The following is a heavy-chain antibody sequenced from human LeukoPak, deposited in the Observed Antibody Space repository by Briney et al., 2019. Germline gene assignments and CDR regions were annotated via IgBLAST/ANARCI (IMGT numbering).Heavy chain of an antibody. CDR1: GFTFNTDS. V-gene: IGHV3-21*01. D-gene: IGHD6-6*01. CDR3: ARDDRDISSYRFDY. CDR2: ITSNSCDI. J-gene: IGHJ4*01. Sequence: AGSLSLSCAASGFTFNTDSMNGVRPAGGKGLEWVSSITSNSCDIYSPDSVKGRLTISRDNTKNSLHLQMNSLRAEDTAVYYCARDDRDISSYRFDYWGHGILVTVSS.